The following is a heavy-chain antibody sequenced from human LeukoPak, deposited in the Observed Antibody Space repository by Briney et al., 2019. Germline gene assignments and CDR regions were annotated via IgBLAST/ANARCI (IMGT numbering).Heavy chain of an antibody. J-gene: IGHJ4*02. CDR3: GRDLHGDYPDY. CDR2: ISSSSSYI. CDR1: GFTFSSYS. Sequence: GGSLRLSCAASGFTFSSYSMNWVRQAPGKGLEVVSSISSSSSYIYYADSVTGLFTISRDNAKNSLYLQMNSLRAEDKAVYYCGRDLHGDYPDYWGQGTLVTVSS. D-gene: IGHD4-17*01. V-gene: IGHV3-21*01.